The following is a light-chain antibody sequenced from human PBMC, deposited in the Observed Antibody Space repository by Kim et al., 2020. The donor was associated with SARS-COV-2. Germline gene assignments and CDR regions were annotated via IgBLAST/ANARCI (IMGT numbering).Light chain of an antibody. Sequence: SYELTQPPSASVSPGQTASITCSGDKLGDEYACWYQQKPGQSPVLVIYQDSNRPSGVPERFSGSNSGNTATLTISGTQAMDEADYYCQAWDSSTLVFGGGTQLTVL. CDR1: KLGDEY. CDR3: QAWDSSTLV. J-gene: IGLJ2*01. V-gene: IGLV3-1*01. CDR2: QDS.